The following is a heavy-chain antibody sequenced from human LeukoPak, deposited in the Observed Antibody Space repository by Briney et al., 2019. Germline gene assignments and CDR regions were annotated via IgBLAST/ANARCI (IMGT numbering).Heavy chain of an antibody. CDR1: GFTFSSYN. Sequence: PGGSLRLSCAASGFTFSSYNMNWVRQAPGKGGEWGSYITSSSSTIYYADSVKGGFTISRDNANTPLFLQMNSLRDENTAVYYCARDMYYGDYEIDYWGQGTLATVSS. J-gene: IGHJ4*02. D-gene: IGHD4-17*01. CDR3: ARDMYYGDYEIDY. V-gene: IGHV3-48*02. CDR2: ITSSSSTI.